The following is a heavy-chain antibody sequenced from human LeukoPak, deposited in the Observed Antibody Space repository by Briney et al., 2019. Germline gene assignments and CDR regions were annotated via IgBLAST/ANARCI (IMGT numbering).Heavy chain of an antibody. CDR2: ISGSGGST. V-gene: IGHV3-23*01. D-gene: IGHD3-10*01. CDR1: GFTFSSYS. CDR3: AKVEWVRDYYGSGSYYFDY. Sequence: GGSLRLSCAASGFTFSSYSMNWVRQAPGKGLEWVSAISGSGGSTYYADSVKGRFTISRDNSKNTLYLQMNSLRAEDTAVYYCAKVEWVRDYYGSGSYYFDYWGQGTLVTVSS. J-gene: IGHJ4*02.